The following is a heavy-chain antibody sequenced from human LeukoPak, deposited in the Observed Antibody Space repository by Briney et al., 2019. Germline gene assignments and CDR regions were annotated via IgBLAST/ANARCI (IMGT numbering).Heavy chain of an antibody. J-gene: IGHJ4*02. D-gene: IGHD1-1*01. Sequence: GGSLRLSCAASGFTFSNAWMSWVRQAPGKGLEWVSYRFTISRDNAKNSLYLQMNSLRAEDTAVYYCARSTPNASSRLYWGQGTLVTVSS. CDR1: GFTFSNAW. V-gene: IGHV3-69-1*02. CDR3: ARSTPNASSRLY.